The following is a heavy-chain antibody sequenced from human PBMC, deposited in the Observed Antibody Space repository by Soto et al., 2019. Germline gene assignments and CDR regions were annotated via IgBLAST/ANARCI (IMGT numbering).Heavy chain of an antibody. V-gene: IGHV3-53*02. CDR2: IDSGGST. Sequence: EVQMVETGGGLIQPGGSLRLSCAASGFTVSSNYMSWFRQAPGKGLEWFSVIDSGGSTYYADSVKGRFTISRDNSKNTLYLQMNRLRAEDTAVYDGAREWGYYYGSGRSSGSDVWGQGTTVTVSS. CDR1: GFTVSSNY. J-gene: IGHJ6*02. CDR3: AREWGYYYGSGRSSGSDV. D-gene: IGHD3-10*01.